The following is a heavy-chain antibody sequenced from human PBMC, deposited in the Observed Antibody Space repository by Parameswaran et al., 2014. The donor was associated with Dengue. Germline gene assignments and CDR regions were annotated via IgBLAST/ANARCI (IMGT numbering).Heavy chain of an antibody. CDR3: ARDGRSDSSGYYYTDAGYFDY. J-gene: IGHJ4*02. Sequence: WIRQPPGKGLEWVAVISYDGSNKYYADSVKGRFTISRDNSKNTLYLQMNSLRAEDTAVYYCARDGRSDSSGYYYTDAGYFDYWGQGTLVTVSS. CDR2: ISYDGSNK. V-gene: IGHV3-30-3*01. D-gene: IGHD3-22*01.